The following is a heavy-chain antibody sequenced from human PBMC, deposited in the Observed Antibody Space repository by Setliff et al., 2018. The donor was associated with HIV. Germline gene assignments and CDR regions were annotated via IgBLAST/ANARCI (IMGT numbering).Heavy chain of an antibody. CDR3: ARDGFVDRATGTTHLDS. CDR2: ISTYNGNT. Sequence: ASVMVSCKASGYTFIHFGISWARQAPGQGLEWMGWISTYNGNTIYAQKFQGRVTMTTDTSTSTAYMELRSLRSDDTALYYCARDGFVDRATGTTHLDSWGQGTLVTVSS. J-gene: IGHJ4*02. V-gene: IGHV1-18*01. CDR1: GYTFIHFG. D-gene: IGHD1-1*01.